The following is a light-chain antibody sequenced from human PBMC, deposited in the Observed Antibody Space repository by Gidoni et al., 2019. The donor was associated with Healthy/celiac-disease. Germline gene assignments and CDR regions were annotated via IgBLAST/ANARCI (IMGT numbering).Light chain of an antibody. V-gene: IGKV1-5*01. CDR3: QQYNSYAGT. CDR2: EAS. Sequence: DIQMTLSPSTLSASVGDRGTITCRASQSIRSWLAWYQQKPGKAPKRMIYEASSLESGVPSRFSGSGSGTEFTLTISSLQPDDFATYYCQQYNSYAGTFGQGTKVEIK. CDR1: QSIRSW. J-gene: IGKJ1*01.